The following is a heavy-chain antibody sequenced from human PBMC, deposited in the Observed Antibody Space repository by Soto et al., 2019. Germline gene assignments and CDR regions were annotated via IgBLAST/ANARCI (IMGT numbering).Heavy chain of an antibody. D-gene: IGHD3-22*01. V-gene: IGHV3-15*07. CDR3: TADYYDSSIPWK. J-gene: IGHJ4*02. Sequence: GGSLRLSCAASGFTFSNAWMNWVRQAPGKGLEWVGRIKSKTDGGTTDYAAPVKGRFTISRDDSKNTLYLQMNSLKTEDTAVYYCTADYYDSSIPWKWGQGTLVTVSS. CDR1: GFTFSNAW. CDR2: IKSKTDGGTT.